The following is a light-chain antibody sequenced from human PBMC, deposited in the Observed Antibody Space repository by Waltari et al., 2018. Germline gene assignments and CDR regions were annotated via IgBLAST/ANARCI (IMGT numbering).Light chain of an antibody. CDR2: AAS. CDR3: QQSYSSPRT. CDR1: QSIASN. J-gene: IGKJ1*01. V-gene: IGKV1-39*01. Sequence: DIQMTQSPSSLSASVGDRVTITCRASQSIASNLSWYQQKPGKAPKLLIYAASSLQSGVPSRFRARGSGTDFTLTISSLQREDFATYYCQQSYSSPRTFGQGTKVEVK.